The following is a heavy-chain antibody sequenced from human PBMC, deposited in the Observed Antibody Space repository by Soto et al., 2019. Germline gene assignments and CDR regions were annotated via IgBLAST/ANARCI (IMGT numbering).Heavy chain of an antibody. CDR1: GGSISSYY. CDR3: ARDSIWFGELLGPFDYYYYGMDV. D-gene: IGHD3-10*01. Sequence: PSETLSLTCTVSGGSISSYYWSWIRQPPGKGLEWIGYIYYSGSTNYNPSPKSRVTISVDTSKNQFSLKLSSVTAADTAVYYCARDSIWFGELLGPFDYYYYGMDVWGQGTTVTVSS. V-gene: IGHV4-59*01. CDR2: IYYSGST. J-gene: IGHJ6*02.